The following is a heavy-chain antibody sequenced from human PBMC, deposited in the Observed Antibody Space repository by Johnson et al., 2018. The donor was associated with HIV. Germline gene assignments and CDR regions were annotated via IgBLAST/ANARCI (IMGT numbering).Heavy chain of an antibody. CDR2: ISYDGSNK. CDR1: GFTFNNYA. D-gene: IGHD6-13*01. V-gene: IGHV3-30-3*01. Sequence: QVQLVESGGGVVQPGRSLRLSCAASGFTFNNYAMHWVRQAPGKGLEWVAVISYDGSNKYYADSVKGRLTISRDNSKNTVYLQMNSLRAEDTAVYYCARAGWRQLVEDAFDIWGQGTMVTVSS. J-gene: IGHJ3*02. CDR3: ARAGWRQLVEDAFDI.